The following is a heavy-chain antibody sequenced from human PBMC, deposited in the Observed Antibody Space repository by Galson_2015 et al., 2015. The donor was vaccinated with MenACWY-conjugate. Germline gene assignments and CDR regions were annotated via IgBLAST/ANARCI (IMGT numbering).Heavy chain of an antibody. D-gene: IGHD5-12*01. CDR2: IIPIFGTA. J-gene: IGHJ4*02. CDR1: GGTFSSYA. CDR3: ARAAVDMVATDQRFDY. V-gene: IGHV1-69*13. Sequence: SVKVSCKASGGTFSSYAISWVRQAPGQGLEWMGGIIPIFGTANYAQKFQGRVTITADESTSTAYMELSSLRSEDTAVYYCARAAVDMVATDQRFDYWGQGTLVTVSS.